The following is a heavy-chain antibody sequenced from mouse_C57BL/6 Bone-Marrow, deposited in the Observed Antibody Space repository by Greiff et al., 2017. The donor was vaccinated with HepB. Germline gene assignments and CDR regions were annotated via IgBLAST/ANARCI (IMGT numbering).Heavy chain of an antibody. CDR1: GYAFSSSW. V-gene: IGHV1-82*01. D-gene: IGHD1-1*01. J-gene: IGHJ1*03. CDR3: AREDYYGSSFYWYFDV. Sequence: VQLQQSGPELVKPGASVKISCKASGYAFSSSWMNWVKQRPGKGLEWIGRIYPGDGDTNYNGKFKGKATLTADKSSSTAYMQLSSLTSEDSAVYFCAREDYYGSSFYWYFDVWGTGTTVTVSS. CDR2: IYPGDGDT.